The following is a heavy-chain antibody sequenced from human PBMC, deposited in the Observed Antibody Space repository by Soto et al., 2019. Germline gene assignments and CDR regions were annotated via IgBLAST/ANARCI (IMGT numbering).Heavy chain of an antibody. Sequence: QVQLVESGGGVVQPGRSLRLSCAASGFTFSSYGMHWVRQAPGKGLEWVAVIWSDGSDKYYADSVKGRFTISRDNSKNTLELTMNSLRAEDTAVYYCARRVDQRYAFDMWCQGTVVTVAS. V-gene: IGHV3-33*01. J-gene: IGHJ3*02. CDR2: IWSDGSDK. CDR3: ARRVDQRYAFDM. D-gene: IGHD6-25*01. CDR1: GFTFSSYG.